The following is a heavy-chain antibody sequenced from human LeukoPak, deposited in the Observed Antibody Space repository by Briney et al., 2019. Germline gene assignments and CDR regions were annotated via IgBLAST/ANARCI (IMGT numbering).Heavy chain of an antibody. V-gene: IGHV3-21*01. CDR2: ISSSSSYI. J-gene: IGHJ4*02. CDR3: ARGRTTVTTYFDY. CDR1: GFTFSSYS. Sequence: GGSLRLSCAASGFTFSSYSMNWVRQAPGKGLEWVSSISSSSSYICYADSVKGRFTISRDNAKNSLYLQMNSLRAEDTAVYYCARGRTTVTTYFDYWGQGTLVTVSS. D-gene: IGHD4-17*01.